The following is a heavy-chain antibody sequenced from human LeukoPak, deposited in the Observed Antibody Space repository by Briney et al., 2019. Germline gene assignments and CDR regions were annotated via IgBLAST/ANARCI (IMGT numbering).Heavy chain of an antibody. Sequence: PGGSMRLSCAASGFTFSNYWMSWVRQAPGKGLEWLANISQDGSEMYYVDSVKGRFTISRDNGKNSLYLQINSLRADDTAVYYCSRGGRGDYWGQGTLVTVSS. J-gene: IGHJ4*02. V-gene: IGHV3-7*01. CDR2: ISQDGSEM. CDR3: SRGGRGDY. D-gene: IGHD3-16*01. CDR1: GFTFSNYW.